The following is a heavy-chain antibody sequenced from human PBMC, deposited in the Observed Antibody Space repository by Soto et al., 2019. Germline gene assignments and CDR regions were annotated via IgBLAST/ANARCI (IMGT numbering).Heavy chain of an antibody. D-gene: IGHD1-26*01. CDR3: AKGAEYSGSIDAFDI. CDR1: VFTFSIYG. J-gene: IGHJ3*02. V-gene: IGHV3-30*18. CDR2: ISYDGSNK. Sequence: GGSLLLSCAASVFTFSIYGMHWVRQAPGKGLDWVAVISYDGSNKYYADSVKGRFTISRDNSKNTLYLQMNSLRAEDTAVYYCAKGAEYSGSIDAFDIWGQGTMVTVSS.